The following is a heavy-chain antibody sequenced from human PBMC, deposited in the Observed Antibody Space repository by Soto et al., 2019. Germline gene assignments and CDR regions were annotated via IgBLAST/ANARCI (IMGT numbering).Heavy chain of an antibody. V-gene: IGHV3-33*08. CDR1: GFTLNSFF. CDR2: INNDGSNK. CDR3: ARVTCSGGSCCFDY. Sequence: GGSLRLSCAASGFTLNSFFMHWVRQAPGKGLMWVSRINNDGSNKYYADSVKGRFTISRDNSKNTLYLQMNSLRAEDTAVYYCARVTCSGGSCCFDYWGQGTLVTLSS. J-gene: IGHJ4*02. D-gene: IGHD2-15*01.